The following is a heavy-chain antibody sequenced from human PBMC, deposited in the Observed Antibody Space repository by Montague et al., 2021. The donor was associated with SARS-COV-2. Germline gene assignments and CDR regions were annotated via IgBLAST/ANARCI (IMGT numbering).Heavy chain of an antibody. Sequence: SLRLSCAASGFTFSDFYMSWIRQAPGKGLACVSYISSTTIYTNYADSVKGRFTISRDNAKNSLYLQMNSLRAEDTAVYYCARGIPPVYWGQGTLVTVSS. V-gene: IGHV3-11*05. D-gene: IGHD1-14*01. CDR1: GFTFSDFY. J-gene: IGHJ4*02. CDR3: ARGIPPVY. CDR2: ISSTTIYT.